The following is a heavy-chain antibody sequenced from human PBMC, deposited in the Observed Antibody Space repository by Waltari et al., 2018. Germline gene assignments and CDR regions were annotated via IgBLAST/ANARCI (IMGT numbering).Heavy chain of an antibody. CDR2: IYPGDSDT. V-gene: IGHV5-51*01. D-gene: IGHD2-21*02. CDR3: ARLGANCGGDCNFDY. J-gene: IGHJ4*02. CDR1: GYSFTSYW. Sequence: EVQLVQSGAEVKKPGESLKISCKGSGYSFTSYWIGWVRQMPGKGLEWMGIIYPGDSDTRYSPSCQGEVTISADKSISTAYLQWSSLKSSDTAMYYCARLGANCGGDCNFDYWGQGTLVTVSS.